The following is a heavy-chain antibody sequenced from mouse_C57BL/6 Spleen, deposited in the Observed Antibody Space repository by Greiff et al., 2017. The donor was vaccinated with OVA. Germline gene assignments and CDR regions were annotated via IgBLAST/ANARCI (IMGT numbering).Heavy chain of an antibody. V-gene: IGHV2-6-1*01. CDR1: GFSLTSYG. Sequence: VTLVESGPGLVAPSQSLSITCTVSGFSLTSYGVHWVRQPPGKGLVWLVVIWSDGSTTYNSALNSRLSISKDNSKSKVFLKMNSRQTDDTARYYCARHGADYAMDYGGQGTSVTVSS. J-gene: IGHJ4*01. CDR2: IWSDGST. CDR3: ARHGADYAMDY.